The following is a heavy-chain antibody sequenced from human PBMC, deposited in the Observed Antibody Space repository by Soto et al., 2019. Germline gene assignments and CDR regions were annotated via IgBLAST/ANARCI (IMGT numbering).Heavy chain of an antibody. D-gene: IGHD3-10*01. Sequence: EVQLVESGGGVVQPGGSLRLSCAASGFTFSNYWMSWVRQAPGKGLEWVANIKEDGSEKNYVDSVKGQFTISRDNAKNSLYLQMNSLRAEDTAVYFWARERYYYGSGDYWGQGTLVTVSS. J-gene: IGHJ4*02. CDR1: GFTFSNYW. CDR3: ARERYYYGSGDY. CDR2: IKEDGSEK. V-gene: IGHV3-7*01.